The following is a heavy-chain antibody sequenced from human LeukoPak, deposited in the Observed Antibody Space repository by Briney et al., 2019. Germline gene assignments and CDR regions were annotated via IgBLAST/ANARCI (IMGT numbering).Heavy chain of an antibody. CDR1: GGSFSGYY. Sequence: SETLSLTRAVYGGSFSGYYWSWIRQPPGKGLEWIGEINHSGSTNYNPSLKSRVTISVDTSKNQFSLKLSSVTAADTAVYYCARSEYYYGSGSYYSDYWGQGTLVTVSS. V-gene: IGHV4-34*01. CDR3: ARSEYYYGSGSYYSDY. J-gene: IGHJ4*02. D-gene: IGHD3-10*01. CDR2: INHSGST.